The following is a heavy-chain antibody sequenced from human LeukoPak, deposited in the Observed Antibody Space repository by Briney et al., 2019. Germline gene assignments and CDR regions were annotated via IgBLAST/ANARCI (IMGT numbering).Heavy chain of an antibody. CDR3: AGGSGYSRIDY. CDR2: ISNTGGST. J-gene: IGHJ4*02. Sequence: GGSLRLSCAASGFSFNIYAMSWVRQAPGKGLEWVSAISNTGGSTYYADSVKGRFTISRDKSKNTLSLQMNSLRAEDTAIYYCAGGSGYSRIDYWGQGALVTVSS. D-gene: IGHD3-22*01. CDR1: GFSFNIYA. V-gene: IGHV3-23*01.